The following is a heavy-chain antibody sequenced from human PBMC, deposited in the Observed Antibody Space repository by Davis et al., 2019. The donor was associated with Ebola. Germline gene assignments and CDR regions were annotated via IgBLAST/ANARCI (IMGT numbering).Heavy chain of an antibody. D-gene: IGHD1-26*01. CDR2: IYYSGST. Sequence: MPSETLSLTCTVSGGSIISSSSYWGWIRQPPRKGLEWIGSIYYSGSTYYNPSLKSRVTISVDTSKNQFSLKLSSVTAADTAVYYCARWDQGYFDYWGQGTLVTVSS. V-gene: IGHV4-39*01. CDR1: GGSIISSSSY. J-gene: IGHJ4*02. CDR3: ARWDQGYFDY.